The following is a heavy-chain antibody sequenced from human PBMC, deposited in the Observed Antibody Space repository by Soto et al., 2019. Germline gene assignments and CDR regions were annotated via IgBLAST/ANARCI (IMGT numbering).Heavy chain of an antibody. J-gene: IGHJ2*01. V-gene: IGHV3-23*01. CDR1: GFTFINYA. CDR2: ISGGGDAT. D-gene: IGHD2-2*01. Sequence: EVQLLESGGGLVQPGGSLRLSCAGSGFTFINYAMNWVRQAPGKGLEWVSSISGGGDATFFADSVRGRFTISRDNSKNTVTLQMNSLGVDDTAVYYCARKILGSTSRPNYWYFDLWGRGTLVTVSP. CDR3: ARKILGSTSRPNYWYFDL.